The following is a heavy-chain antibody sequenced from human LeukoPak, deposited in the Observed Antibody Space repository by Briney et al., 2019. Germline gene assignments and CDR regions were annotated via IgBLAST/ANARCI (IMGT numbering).Heavy chain of an antibody. Sequence: RGSLRLSCAASVFTFSSYEMNWVRHAPGKGREWVSYISSSDSTIYYADSAHGRFTTSTDNAKNSLYLQMNSLRAEATAVYYCARAPTYYYDSSGYYPDYWGQGTLVTVSS. V-gene: IGHV3-48*03. CDR1: VFTFSSYE. CDR2: ISSSDSTI. CDR3: ARAPTYYYDSSGYYPDY. J-gene: IGHJ4*02. D-gene: IGHD3-22*01.